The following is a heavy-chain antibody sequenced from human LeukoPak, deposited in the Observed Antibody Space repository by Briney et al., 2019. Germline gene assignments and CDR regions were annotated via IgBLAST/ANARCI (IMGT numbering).Heavy chain of an antibody. CDR2: IYYSGST. V-gene: IGHV4-59*08. Sequence: SETLSLTCTVSGGSSSNYYWSWIRQPPGKGLEWVGYIYYSGSTNYNPSLKSRVTISVDTSKKQCSLKLSSVTAADTAVYYCARTTVYGVSYFDYWGQGTLVTVSS. D-gene: IGHD4-17*01. J-gene: IGHJ4*02. CDR1: GGSSSNYY. CDR3: ARTTVYGVSYFDY.